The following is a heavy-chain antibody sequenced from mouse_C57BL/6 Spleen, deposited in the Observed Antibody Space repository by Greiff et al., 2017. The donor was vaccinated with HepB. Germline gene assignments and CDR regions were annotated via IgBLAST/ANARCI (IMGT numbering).Heavy chain of an antibody. CDR3: ARGTTVEVYAMDY. CDR2: IDPSDSYT. Sequence: QVQLQQPGAELVMPGASVKLSCKASGYTFTSYWMHWVKQRPGQGLEWIGEIDPSDSYTNYNQKFKGKSTLTVDKSSSTAYMQLSSLTSEDSAVYYCARGTTVEVYAMDYWGQGTSVTVSS. J-gene: IGHJ4*01. CDR1: GYTFTSYW. D-gene: IGHD1-1*01. V-gene: IGHV1-69*01.